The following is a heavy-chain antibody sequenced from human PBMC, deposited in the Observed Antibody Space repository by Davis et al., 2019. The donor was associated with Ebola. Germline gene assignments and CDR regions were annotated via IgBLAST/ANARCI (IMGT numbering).Heavy chain of an antibody. Sequence: ASVKVSCKASGYTFTSYYMHWVRQAPGQGLEWMGWISAYNGNTNYAQKLQGRVTMTTDTSTSKAYMELRSLRSDDTAVYYCARYLVVAATPDYWGQGTLVTVSS. D-gene: IGHD2-15*01. CDR1: GYTFTSYY. CDR2: ISAYNGNT. V-gene: IGHV1-18*04. CDR3: ARYLVVAATPDY. J-gene: IGHJ4*02.